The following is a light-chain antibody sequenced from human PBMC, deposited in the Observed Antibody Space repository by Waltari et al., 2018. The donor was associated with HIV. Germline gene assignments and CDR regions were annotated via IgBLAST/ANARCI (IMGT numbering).Light chain of an antibody. J-gene: IGLJ2*01. CDR1: GGAVPTYNR. CDR3: ALYTTRNII. CDR2: EVY. V-gene: IGLV2-18*01. Sequence: QSALTPPPSVSGFPGQSLTISSAGFGGAVPTYNRVSWYQQPPNTAPKLILYEVYKRPSGVPDRFSGSQSGDMASLTVSGLQTEDEADYYCALYTTRNIIFGGGTNLVVL.